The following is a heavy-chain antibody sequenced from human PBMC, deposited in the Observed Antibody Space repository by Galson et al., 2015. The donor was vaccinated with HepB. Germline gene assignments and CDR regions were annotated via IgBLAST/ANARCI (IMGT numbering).Heavy chain of an antibody. J-gene: IGHJ3*01. CDR1: GYTFISYL. D-gene: IGHD5-24*01. CDR2: INLNNGDT. Sequence: VKVSCKASGYTFISYLIHWVRQAPGQGLEWMGWINLNNGDTQYSQRFQGRITITRDTSASTAYMELSSLRSEGTAMFYCARDDGAFDVWGQGTMVTVSS. V-gene: IGHV1-3*01. CDR3: ARDDGAFDV.